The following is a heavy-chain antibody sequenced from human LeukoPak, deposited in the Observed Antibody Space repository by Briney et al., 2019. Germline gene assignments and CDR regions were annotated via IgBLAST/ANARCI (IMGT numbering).Heavy chain of an antibody. D-gene: IGHD1-26*01. CDR2: INSDGSRT. Sequence: RGSQTLSSAASGFSFDDYAVHWVSQVPGKGLVWVSPINSDGSRTSYADSVRGRFTISRDNAKNTLSLQMNSLRAEDTAVYYCARVGGTNAFDIW. CDR3: ARVGGTNAFDI. V-gene: IGHV3-74*01. CDR1: GFSFDDYA. J-gene: IGHJ3*02.